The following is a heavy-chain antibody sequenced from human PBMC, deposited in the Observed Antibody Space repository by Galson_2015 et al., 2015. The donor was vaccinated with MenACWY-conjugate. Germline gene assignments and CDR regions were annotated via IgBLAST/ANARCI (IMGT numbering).Heavy chain of an antibody. J-gene: IGHJ4*02. D-gene: IGHD1-14*01. CDR2: IKQDGSEK. V-gene: IGHV3-7*03. CDR1: GFAFSSYW. Sequence: SLRLSCAASGFAFSSYWMSWVRQAPGKGLEWVANIKQDGSEKYYVDSVKGRFTISRDNAKNSLYLQMNSLRAEDTAVYYCARDLSGDNPLIGGQGTLVTVSS. CDR3: ARDLSGDNPLI.